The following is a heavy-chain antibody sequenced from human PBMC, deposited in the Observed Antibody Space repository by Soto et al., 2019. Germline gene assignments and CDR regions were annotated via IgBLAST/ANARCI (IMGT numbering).Heavy chain of an antibody. CDR2: IWYDGSNR. V-gene: IGHV3-33*01. J-gene: IGHJ4*02. CDR1: GFTISTHG. CDR3: AAATTCNFHFHY. D-gene: IGHD6-25*01. Sequence: QVQLVESGGGVVQPGTSLRLSCAASGFTISTHGMHWVRQAPGKGLECVANIWYDGSNRFYADSVKRRFTISKDNSEDTLYLQMSSLRAEDTAVYYCAAATTCNFHFHYRGQGTQVTVSS.